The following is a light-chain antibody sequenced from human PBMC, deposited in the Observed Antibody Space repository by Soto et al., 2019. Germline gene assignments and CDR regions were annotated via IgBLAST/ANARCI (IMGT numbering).Light chain of an antibody. CDR1: QSVSSD. Sequence: EIVMTQSPATLSVSPGERATLSCRASQSVSSDLVWYQQKPGQAPRLLIYGASTRATGIPARFSGRGSGTEFTLTISSLQSEDSAVYYCQQYNNWLTFGGGTKVDIK. CDR3: QQYNNWLT. CDR2: GAS. J-gene: IGKJ4*01. V-gene: IGKV3-15*01.